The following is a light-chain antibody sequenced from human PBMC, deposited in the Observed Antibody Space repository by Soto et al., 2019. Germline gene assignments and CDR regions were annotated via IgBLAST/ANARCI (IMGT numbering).Light chain of an antibody. CDR2: AAS. CDR1: QSISTN. Sequence: DIQMTQSPSSLSSSVGDRVTITCGASQSISTNLNWYQQKPGKAPKLLIYAASSLQSGVPSRFSGSVSGTDFTLSISSLQPEDYATYYCQQSYNTPWTFAQGTKVDIK. CDR3: QQSYNTPWT. J-gene: IGKJ1*01. V-gene: IGKV1-39*01.